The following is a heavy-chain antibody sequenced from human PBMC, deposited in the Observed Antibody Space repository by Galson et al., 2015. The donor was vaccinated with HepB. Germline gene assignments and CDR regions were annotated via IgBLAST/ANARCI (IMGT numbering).Heavy chain of an antibody. Sequence: SLRLSCAASGFTFSSYAMSWVRQAPGKGLEWVSAISGSGGSTYYADSVKGRFTISRDNSKNTLYLQMNSLRAEDTAVYYCAKGGFGGHVWWSYREYFDYWCQGTLVTVSS. CDR2: ISGSGGST. V-gene: IGHV3-23*01. CDR1: GFTFSSYA. CDR3: AKGGFGGHVWWSYREYFDY. D-gene: IGHD3-16*02. J-gene: IGHJ4*02.